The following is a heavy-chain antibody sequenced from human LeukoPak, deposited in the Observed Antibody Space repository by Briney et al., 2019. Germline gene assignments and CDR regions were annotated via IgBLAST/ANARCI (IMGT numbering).Heavy chain of an antibody. V-gene: IGHV2-5*01. Sequence: SGPTLVKPTQTLTLTYTFSGFSLSTSGVGVGWIRQPPGKALEWLALIYWNDDKRYSPSLKSRLTITKDTSKNQVVLTMTNMDPVDTATYYCAHSHIRITSQNIVRSNWFDPWGQGTLVTVSS. CDR3: AHSHIRITSQNIVRSNWFDP. J-gene: IGHJ5*02. D-gene: IGHD3-9*01. CDR1: GFSLSTSGVG. CDR2: IYWNDDK.